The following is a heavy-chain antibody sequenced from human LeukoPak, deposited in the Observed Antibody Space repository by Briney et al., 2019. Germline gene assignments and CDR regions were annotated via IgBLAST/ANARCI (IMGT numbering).Heavy chain of an antibody. CDR1: GYTFTVSY. J-gene: IGHJ4*02. Sequence: ASVKVSCKASGYTFTVSYLHWVRQAPGQGLEWMGMANPTSGRTNYAQKFRGRVTMTRDTSTSTVYMELTSLRSEDTAVYYCAREPTSGSCYFDYWGLGTLVTVSS. CDR3: AREPTSGSCYFDY. D-gene: IGHD1-26*01. V-gene: IGHV1-46*01. CDR2: ANPTSGRT.